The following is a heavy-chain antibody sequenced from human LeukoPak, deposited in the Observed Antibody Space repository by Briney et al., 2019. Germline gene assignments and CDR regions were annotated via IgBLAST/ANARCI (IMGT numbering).Heavy chain of an antibody. Sequence: SETLSLTCAVSGGSISSGGYSWSWIRQPPGKGLEWIVYIYHSGSTYYNPSLKSRVTISVDRSKNQFSLKLSSVTAADTAVYYCARGSSSGYYASGAFDIWGQGTMVTVSS. CDR2: IYHSGST. CDR3: ARGSSSGYYASGAFDI. J-gene: IGHJ3*02. D-gene: IGHD3-22*01. V-gene: IGHV4-30-2*01. CDR1: GGSISSGGYS.